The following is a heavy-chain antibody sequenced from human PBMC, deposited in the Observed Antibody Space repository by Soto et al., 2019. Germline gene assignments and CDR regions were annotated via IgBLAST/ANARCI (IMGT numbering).Heavy chain of an antibody. J-gene: IGHJ4*02. V-gene: IGHV3-15*01. D-gene: IGHD5-18*01. CDR2: IKSKTDGGTT. Sequence: GGSLRLSCAASGFTFSNAWMSWVRQAPGKGPEWVGRIKSKTDGGTTDYAAPVKGRFTISRDDSKNTLYLQMNSLKTEDTAVYYCTTGGYSYGLFDYWGQGTLVTVSS. CDR3: TTGGYSYGLFDY. CDR1: GFTFSNAW.